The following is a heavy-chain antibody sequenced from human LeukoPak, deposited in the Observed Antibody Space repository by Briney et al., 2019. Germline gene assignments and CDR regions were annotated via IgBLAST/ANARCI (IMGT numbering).Heavy chain of an antibody. V-gene: IGHV3-48*04. J-gene: IGHJ5*02. CDR3: AREGAVTTYDWFDP. D-gene: IGHD4-11*01. Sequence: PGGSLRLSCAASGFTFSSYSMNWVRQAPGKGLEWVSYISSSSSTIYYADSVKGRFTISRDNAKNPLYLQMNSLRAEDTAVYYCAREGAVTTYDWFDPWGQGTLVTVSS. CDR2: ISSSSSTI. CDR1: GFTFSSYS.